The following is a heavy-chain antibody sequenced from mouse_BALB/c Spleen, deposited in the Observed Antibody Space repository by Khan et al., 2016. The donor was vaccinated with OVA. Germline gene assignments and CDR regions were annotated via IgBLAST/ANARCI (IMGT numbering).Heavy chain of an antibody. J-gene: IGHJ4*01. CDR2: IGPGSGNP. Sequence: DLVKPGASVRLSCKASGYTFTSYWINWIKQRPGQGLEWLGHIGPGSGNPYYNEIFKGKATLTVDTSSSTVYIQLTSLSSEDSAAYFCARSNYYGNGLYAMDYWGQGTSVTVSS. CDR1: GYTFTSYW. CDR3: ARSNYYGNGLYAMDY. D-gene: IGHD1-1*01. V-gene: IGHV1S41*01.